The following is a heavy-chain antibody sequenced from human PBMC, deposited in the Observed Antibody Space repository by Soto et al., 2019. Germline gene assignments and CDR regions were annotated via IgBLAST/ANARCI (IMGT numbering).Heavy chain of an antibody. V-gene: IGHV4-4*02. D-gene: IGHD6-13*01. CDR3: ARGPIAGTSPQFDC. CDR2: IHHTGST. CDR1: GGSISSSNW. J-gene: IGHJ4*02. Sequence: QVQLQESGPGLVKPSGTLSLTCVVSGGSISSSNWWSWVRQPPGKGLEWIGQIHHTGSTYYNPSLQSRVTISVDKSKNLFSLKATSVTAADTAVYYCARGPIAGTSPQFDCWGQGTLVTVSS.